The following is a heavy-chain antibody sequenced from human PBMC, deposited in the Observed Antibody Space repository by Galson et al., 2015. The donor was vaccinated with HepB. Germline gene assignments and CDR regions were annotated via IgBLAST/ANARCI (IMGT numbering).Heavy chain of an antibody. D-gene: IGHD4-17*01. J-gene: IGHJ4*02. CDR1: GFTFSSYG. V-gene: IGHV3-30*18. CDR2: ISYDGRDK. CDR3: ANGGSRYGDIRWPFDY. Sequence: SLRLSCAASGFTFSSYGMHWVRQAPGKGLEWVAVISYDGRDKYYADSVKGRFTISRDNSKNTLYLQMNSLRAEDTAVYYCANGGSRYGDIRWPFDYWGQGTLVTVSS.